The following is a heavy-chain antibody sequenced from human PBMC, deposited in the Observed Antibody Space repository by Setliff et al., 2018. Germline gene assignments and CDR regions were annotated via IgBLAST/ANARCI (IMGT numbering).Heavy chain of an antibody. CDR2: INSRSSTI. CDR1: GFTFSSYN. CDR3: TMYVYGYVY. D-gene: IGHD5-18*01. Sequence: GGSLRLSCAASGFTFSSYNMDWVRQAPGKGLEWVSYINSRSSTIFYADSVEGRFTISRDNAKNSLYLQMNGLRAEDTAVYYCTMYVYGYVYWGQGTLVTVSS. V-gene: IGHV3-48*01. J-gene: IGHJ4*02.